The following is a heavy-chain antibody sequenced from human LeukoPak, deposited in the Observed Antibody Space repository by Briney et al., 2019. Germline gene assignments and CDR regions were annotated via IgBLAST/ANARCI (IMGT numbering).Heavy chain of an antibody. V-gene: IGHV1-46*01. CDR2: INPSGGST. CDR3: RVYYHDSSGYDAFDI. CDR1: GYTFTSYY. D-gene: IGHD3-22*01. J-gene: IGHJ3*02. Sequence: GASVKVSCKASGYTFTSYYMHWVRQAPGQGLEWMGIINPSGGSTSYAQKFQGRVTMTRDTSTSTVYMELSSLRSEDTAVYYCRVYYHDSSGYDAFDIWGQGTMVTVSS.